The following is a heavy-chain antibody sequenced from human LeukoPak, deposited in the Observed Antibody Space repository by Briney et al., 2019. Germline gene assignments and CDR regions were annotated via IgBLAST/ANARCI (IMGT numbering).Heavy chain of an antibody. V-gene: IGHV4-30-4*08. Sequence: SETPSLTCTVSGGSISSSYYYWGWIRQPPGKGLEWIGYIYYSGSTYYNPSLKSRVTISVDTSKNQFSLKLSSVTAADTAVYYCARDGTYYYYGMDVWGQGTTVTVSS. CDR1: GGSISSSYYY. J-gene: IGHJ6*02. CDR2: IYYSGST. CDR3: ARDGTYYYYGMDV.